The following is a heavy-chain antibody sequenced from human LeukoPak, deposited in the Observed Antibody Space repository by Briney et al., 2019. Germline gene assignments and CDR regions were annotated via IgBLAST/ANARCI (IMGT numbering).Heavy chain of an antibody. Sequence: ASVEVSCKASGGTFSSYAISWVRQAPGQGLEWMGRINPNSGGTNYAQKFQGRVTMTRDTSISTAYMELSRLRSDDTAVYYCARVFGEWLRYYYYGMDVWGQGTTVTVSS. CDR3: ARVFGEWLRYYYYGMDV. CDR1: GGTFSSYA. V-gene: IGHV1-2*06. D-gene: IGHD5-12*01. J-gene: IGHJ6*02. CDR2: INPNSGGT.